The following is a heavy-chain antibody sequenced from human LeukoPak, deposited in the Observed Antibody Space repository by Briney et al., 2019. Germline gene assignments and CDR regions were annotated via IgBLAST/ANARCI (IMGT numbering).Heavy chain of an antibody. CDR3: ATTNGHDSSGYYFN. D-gene: IGHD3-22*01. CDR1: GGTFRSYA. CDR2: IIPIFGTA. J-gene: IGHJ4*02. Sequence: SVKVSFKASGGTFRSYAISWVRQAPGQGLEWMGGIIPIFGTANYAQKFQGRVTITADESTSTAYMELSSLRSEDTAVYYCATTNGHDSSGYYFNWGQGTLVTVSS. V-gene: IGHV1-69*13.